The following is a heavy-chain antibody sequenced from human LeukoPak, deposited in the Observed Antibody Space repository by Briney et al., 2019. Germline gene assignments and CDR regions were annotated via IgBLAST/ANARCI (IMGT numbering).Heavy chain of an antibody. Sequence: GGSLRLSCAASGFTFSSHSMNWVRQAPGKGLEWVSYISSSSSTIYYADSVKGRFIISRDTSKNTLYLQMNSLRAEDTAVYYCARSGGLQKFDYWGQGTLVTVSS. V-gene: IGHV3-48*01. CDR3: ARSGGLQKFDY. CDR1: GFTFSSHS. D-gene: IGHD4-11*01. J-gene: IGHJ4*02. CDR2: ISSSSSTI.